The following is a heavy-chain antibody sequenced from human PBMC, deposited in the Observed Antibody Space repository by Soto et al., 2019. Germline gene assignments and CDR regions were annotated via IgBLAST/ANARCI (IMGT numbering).Heavy chain of an antibody. D-gene: IGHD3-16*02. CDR1: GFTFSGSA. J-gene: IGHJ4*02. Sequence: EVQLVESGGGLVQPGGSLKLSCAASGFTFSGSAMHWVRQASGKGLEWVGRIRSKAKNYATAYAASVKGRFTISRDNSKNTAYLQMNSLKPEDTAVYYCTRQLTFGRVIVQGGGDYWGQGTLVTVSS. V-gene: IGHV3-73*01. CDR3: TRQLTFGRVIVQGGGDY. CDR2: IRSKAKNYAT.